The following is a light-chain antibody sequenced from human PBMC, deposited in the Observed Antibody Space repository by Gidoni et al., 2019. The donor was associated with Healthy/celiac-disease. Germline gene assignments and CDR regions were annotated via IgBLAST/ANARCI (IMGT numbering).Light chain of an antibody. J-gene: IGKJ2*02. CDR2: KAS. Sequence: DIQMTQSPSTLSASVGDRVTITCRASQSISSWLAWYQQKPGKAPKLLIDKASSLESGVPSRFSGSGSGTEFTLTISSLQPDDFATYYCQQYNSPCTFGQGTKLEIK. CDR3: QQYNSPCT. V-gene: IGKV1-5*03. CDR1: QSISSW.